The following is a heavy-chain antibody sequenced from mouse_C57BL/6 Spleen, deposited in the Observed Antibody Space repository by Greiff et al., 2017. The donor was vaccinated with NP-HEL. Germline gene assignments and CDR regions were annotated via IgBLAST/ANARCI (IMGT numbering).Heavy chain of an antibody. CDR3: ARGWGQLRLHYAMDY. Sequence: QVQLQQPGSALVRPGSSVKLSCKASGYTFTSYWMHWVKQRPIQGLEWIGNIDPSDSETHSNQKFKDKATLTVDKSSSTAYMQLSSLTSEDSAVYYCARGWGQLRLHYAMDYWGQGTSVTVSS. CDR1: GYTFTSYW. D-gene: IGHD3-2*02. V-gene: IGHV1-52*01. J-gene: IGHJ4*01. CDR2: IDPSDSET.